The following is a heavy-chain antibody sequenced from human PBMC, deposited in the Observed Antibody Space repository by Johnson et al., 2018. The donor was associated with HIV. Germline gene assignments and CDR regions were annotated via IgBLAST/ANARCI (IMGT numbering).Heavy chain of an antibody. CDR1: GFTFSNYD. J-gene: IGHJ3*02. CDR3: ARASLEWLLSLVPLGAFDI. Sequence: QVQLVESGGGVVQPGRSLRLSCAASGFTFSNYDIHWVRQAPGKGLEWVAFISYDGSNKYYADSVKGRFTISRDNSKNSLYLQMNSLRAEDTAVYYCARASLEWLLSLVPLGAFDIWGQGTMVTVSS. CDR2: ISYDGSNK. D-gene: IGHD3-3*01. V-gene: IGHV3-30-3*01.